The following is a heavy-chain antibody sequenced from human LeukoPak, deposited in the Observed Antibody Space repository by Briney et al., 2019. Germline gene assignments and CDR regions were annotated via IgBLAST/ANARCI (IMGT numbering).Heavy chain of an antibody. J-gene: IGHJ4*02. CDR3: ARDQSGRIQLWLSI. V-gene: IGHV3-23*01. Sequence: GGSLRLSCAASGFTFSSFAMIWVRQPPGKGLEWVSSIFPTSREIHYADSVRGRFTISRDNSKNPLYLQMNSLRAEDTAVYYCARDQSGRIQLWLSIWGQGTLVTVSS. CDR2: IFPTSREI. CDR1: GFTFSSFA. D-gene: IGHD5-18*01.